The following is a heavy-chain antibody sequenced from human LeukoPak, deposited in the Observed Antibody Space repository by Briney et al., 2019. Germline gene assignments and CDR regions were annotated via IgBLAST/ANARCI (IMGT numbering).Heavy chain of an antibody. V-gene: IGHV1-8*01. D-gene: IGHD3-3*01. J-gene: IGHJ3*02. Sequence: RASVKVSCKASGYTFTSYDINWVRQATGQGLEWMGRMNPNSGNTDYAQKFQGRVTMTRDTSISTAYMELSSLRSDDTAVYYCARVPGDDFWCGFRGDGFDIWGQGTKVIVSS. CDR2: MNPNSGNT. CDR3: ARVPGDDFWCGFRGDGFDI. CDR1: GYTFTSYD.